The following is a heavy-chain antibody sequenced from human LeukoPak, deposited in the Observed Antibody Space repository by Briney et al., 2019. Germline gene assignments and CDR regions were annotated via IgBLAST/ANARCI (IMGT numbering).Heavy chain of an antibody. V-gene: IGHV3-30*02. J-gene: IGHJ5*02. CDR2: IRYDGSNK. CDR3: AMRIMIFGVSRADRFDP. D-gene: IGHD3-3*01. Sequence: QPGGSLRLSCAASGFTFSSYGMHWVRQAPGKGLEWVAFIRYDGSNKYYADSVKGRFTISRDNSKNTLYLQMNSLRAEDTAVYYCAMRIMIFGVSRADRFDPWGQGTLVTVSS. CDR1: GFTFSSYG.